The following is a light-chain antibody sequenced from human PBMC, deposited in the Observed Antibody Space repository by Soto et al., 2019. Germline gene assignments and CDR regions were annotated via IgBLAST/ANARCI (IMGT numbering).Light chain of an antibody. CDR3: GADHGSGSNFVWV. Sequence: QLVLTQPPSASASLGASVTLTCTLSSGYSNSEVDWYQQRPGKGPRFVMRVGTGGIVGSRGDGIPARFSVLASGLNRNLTINNIQEEDESDYHCGADHGSGSNFVWVFGGGTKVTVL. V-gene: IGLV9-49*01. CDR2: VGTGGIVG. J-gene: IGLJ2*01. CDR1: SGYSNSE.